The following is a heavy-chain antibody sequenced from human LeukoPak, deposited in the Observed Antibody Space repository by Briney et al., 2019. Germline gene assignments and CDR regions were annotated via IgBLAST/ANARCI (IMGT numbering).Heavy chain of an antibody. CDR2: INPTGSAT. Sequence: GASVKVSCKASGYTFTSYAMNWVRQAPGQGLEWVGLINPTGSATLYAQKFQGRVTLTRDMSTNTDYMELRSLKSEDTAVYYCARDNSVGDIAWWFDPWGQGTLVTVSS. V-gene: IGHV1-46*01. J-gene: IGHJ5*02. D-gene: IGHD3-10*01. CDR1: GYTFTSYA. CDR3: ARDNSVGDIAWWFDP.